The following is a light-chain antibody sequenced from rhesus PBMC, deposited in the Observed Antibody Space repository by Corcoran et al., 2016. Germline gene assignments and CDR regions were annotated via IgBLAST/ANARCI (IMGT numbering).Light chain of an antibody. CDR1: QAISSW. V-gene: IGKV1-19*01. Sequence: DIQMTQSPSSLSASVGDKVTITCPASQAISSWLAWYQQNPGNAPKPLIYYASSLQSGVPSRFSCSGSGTDYTLTISSLQPEDFATYYCQQYDDLPWTFGQGTKVEIK. J-gene: IGKJ1*01. CDR2: YAS. CDR3: QQYDDLPWT.